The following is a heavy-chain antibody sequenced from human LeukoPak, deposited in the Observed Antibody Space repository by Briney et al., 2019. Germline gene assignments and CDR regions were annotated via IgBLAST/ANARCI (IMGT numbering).Heavy chain of an antibody. CDR1: GGSISSYY. J-gene: IGHJ4*02. D-gene: IGHD3-10*01. Sequence: ETLSLTCTVSGGSISSYYWSWIRQPPGKGLEWIGYIYYSGSTNYNPSLKSRVTISVDTSKNQFSLKLSSVTAADTAVYYCARDRALLWFGELLDWGQGTLVTVSS. V-gene: IGHV4-59*01. CDR3: ARDRALLWFGELLD. CDR2: IYYSGST.